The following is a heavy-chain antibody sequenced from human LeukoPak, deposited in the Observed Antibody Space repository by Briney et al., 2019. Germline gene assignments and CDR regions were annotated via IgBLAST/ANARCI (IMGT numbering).Heavy chain of an antibody. CDR1: GGSISEYY. CDR3: ARDRAAFYYASGLAY. CDR2: IYESGGT. Sequence: SETLSLTCTASGGSISEYYWSWIRQSPGKGWEWIGYIYESGGTNYNPSLRSRVTISLDTSKTQVSLKVTSLTAADTAVYYCARDRAAFYYASGLAYWGQGIPVTVSS. D-gene: IGHD3-10*01. V-gene: IGHV4-59*01. J-gene: IGHJ4*02.